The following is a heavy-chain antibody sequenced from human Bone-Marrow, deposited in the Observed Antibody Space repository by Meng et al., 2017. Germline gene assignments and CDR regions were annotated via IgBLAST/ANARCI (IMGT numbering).Heavy chain of an antibody. Sequence: ASVKVSCKTSGYSFISFYIHWVRQAPGQGLEWMAVVNPSGGSTAYAPRFQDRVTMTSDMSTSTFYMELSSLRPEDTAVYYCARPGGYSCNWPLQHWGQGTLVTVSS. CDR1: GYSFISFY. V-gene: IGHV1-46*01. J-gene: IGHJ1*01. CDR2: VNPSGGST. D-gene: IGHD5-12*01. CDR3: ARPGGYSCNWPLQH.